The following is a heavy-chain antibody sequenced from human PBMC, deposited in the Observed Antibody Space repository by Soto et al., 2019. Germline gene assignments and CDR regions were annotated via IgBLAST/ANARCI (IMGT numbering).Heavy chain of an antibody. Sequence: QVQLVESGGGVVQPGRSLRLSCAASGFTFSSYAMHWVPQAPGKGLEWVAVISYDGSNKYYADSVKGRFTISRDNSKTLYLQMNSLRAEDTAVYYCVRDKSPYSSGWHNRHFDYWGQGTLVTVSS. J-gene: IGHJ4*02. D-gene: IGHD6-19*01. CDR1: GFTFSSYA. CDR2: ISYDGSNK. V-gene: IGHV3-30-3*01. CDR3: VRDKSPYSSGWHNRHFDY.